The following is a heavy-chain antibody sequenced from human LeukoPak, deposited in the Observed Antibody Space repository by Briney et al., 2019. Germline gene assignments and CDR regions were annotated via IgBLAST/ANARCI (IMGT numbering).Heavy chain of an antibody. CDR1: GGSFSGYY. Sequence: SETLSLTCAVYGGSFSGYYWRWIRQPPGKGLEWIGEINHSGSTNYNPSLKSRITISVDTSKNQFSLKLSSVTAADTAVYYCARVHYDSDPPMYYFDCWGQGTLVTVSS. CDR3: ARVHYDSDPPMYYFDC. J-gene: IGHJ4*02. CDR2: INHSGST. D-gene: IGHD3-3*01. V-gene: IGHV4-34*01.